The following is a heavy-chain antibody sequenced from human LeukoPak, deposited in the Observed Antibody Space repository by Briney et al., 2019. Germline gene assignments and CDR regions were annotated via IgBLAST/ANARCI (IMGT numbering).Heavy chain of an antibody. CDR3: ARDRRPCIAAAGPPNWFDP. V-gene: IGHV4-34*01. CDR2: INHSGST. Sequence: PSESLSLTCAVYGGSFSGYYWGWIRQRPGKGLEWIGEINHSGSTNYHTSLKSRATISVDTPNTQFSLKRSSVSAANTAVYYCARDRRPCIAAAGPPNWFDPWGQGTLVTVSS. CDR1: GGSFSGYY. D-gene: IGHD6-13*01. J-gene: IGHJ5*02.